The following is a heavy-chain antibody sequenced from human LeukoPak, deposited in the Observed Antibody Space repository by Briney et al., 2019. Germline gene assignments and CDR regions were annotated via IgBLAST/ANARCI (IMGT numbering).Heavy chain of an antibody. V-gene: IGHV1-46*01. Sequence: GASVKVSCKASGYTFTNYYMHWVRQAPGQGLEWMGIINPSGGSTSYAQKFRGRITVTRDTSTSTVYMELSSLQSGDTAVYYCARTTTPDTYHYVMDVWGQGTTVTVSS. CDR3: ARTTTPDTYHYVMDV. CDR1: GYTFTNYY. CDR2: INPSGGST. J-gene: IGHJ6*02. D-gene: IGHD1-1*01.